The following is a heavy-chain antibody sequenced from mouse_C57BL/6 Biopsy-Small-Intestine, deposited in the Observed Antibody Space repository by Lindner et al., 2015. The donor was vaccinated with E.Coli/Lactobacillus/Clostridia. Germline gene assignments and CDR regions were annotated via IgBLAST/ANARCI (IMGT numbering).Heavy chain of an antibody. CDR2: IYPRSGNT. Sequence: VQLQESGAELARPGASVKLSCKASGYTFTSYGISWVKQRTGQGLEWIGEIYPRSGNTYYNEKFKGKATLTADKSSSIAYMELRSLTSEDSAVYFCAREGGYAMDYWGQGTSVTVSS. CDR1: GYTFTSYG. V-gene: IGHV1-81*01. CDR3: AREGGYAMDY. J-gene: IGHJ4*01.